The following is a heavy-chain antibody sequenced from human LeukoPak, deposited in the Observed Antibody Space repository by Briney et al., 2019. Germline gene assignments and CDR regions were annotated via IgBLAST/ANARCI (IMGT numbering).Heavy chain of an antibody. CDR2: ISSSSSYT. Sequence: SGGSLRLSCAASGFTFSDYYMSWIRQAPGKGLEWVSYISSSSSYTNYADSVKGRFTISRDNAKNSLYLQMNSLRAEDTAVYYCARDPRGIGSGYDRDYWGQGTLVTVSS. CDR3: ARDPRGIGSGYDRDY. D-gene: IGHD5-12*01. J-gene: IGHJ4*02. CDR1: GFTFSDYY. V-gene: IGHV3-11*06.